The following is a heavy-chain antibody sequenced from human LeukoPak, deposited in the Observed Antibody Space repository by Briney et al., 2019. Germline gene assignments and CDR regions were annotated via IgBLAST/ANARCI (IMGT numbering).Heavy chain of an antibody. Sequence: PSQTLSLTCTVSGGSISSGDYYWSWIRQHPGKGLEWIGYIYYSGNTYYNPSLKSRVTISVDTSKNQFSLKLSSVTEADTAVYYCATRGYGSTWHSQNWGQGTLVTVSS. CDR3: ATRGYGSTWHSQN. V-gene: IGHV4-31*03. D-gene: IGHD6-13*01. CDR1: GGSISSGDYY. J-gene: IGHJ4*02. CDR2: IYYSGNT.